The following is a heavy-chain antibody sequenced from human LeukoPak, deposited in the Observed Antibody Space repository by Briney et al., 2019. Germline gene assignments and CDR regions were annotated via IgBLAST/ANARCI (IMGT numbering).Heavy chain of an antibody. D-gene: IGHD6-6*01. CDR3: AKDQYSSSYYFDY. V-gene: IGHV3-30*02. Sequence: GGSLRLSCAASRFTFSSYGMHWVRQAPGKGLEWVAFIRYDGSNKYYADSVKGRFTISRDNSKNTLYLQMNSLRAEDTAVYYCAKDQYSSSYYFDYWGQGTLVTVSS. J-gene: IGHJ4*02. CDR1: RFTFSSYG. CDR2: IRYDGSNK.